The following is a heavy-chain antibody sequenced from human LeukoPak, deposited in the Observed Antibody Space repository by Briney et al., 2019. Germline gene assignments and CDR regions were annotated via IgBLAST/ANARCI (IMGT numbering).Heavy chain of an antibody. V-gene: IGHV3-23*01. CDR3: ARDGHYYDFWSGYSDY. J-gene: IGHJ4*02. Sequence: PGGSLRLSCAASGFTFSSYAMSWVRQAPGKGLEWVSAISGSGGSTYYADSVKGRFTISRDNSKNTLYLQMNSLRAEDTAVYYCARDGHYYDFWSGYSDYWGQGTLVTVSS. CDR1: GFTFSSYA. CDR2: ISGSGGST. D-gene: IGHD3-3*01.